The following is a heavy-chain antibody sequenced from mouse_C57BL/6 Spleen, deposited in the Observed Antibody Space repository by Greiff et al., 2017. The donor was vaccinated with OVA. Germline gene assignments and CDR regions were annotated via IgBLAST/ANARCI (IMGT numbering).Heavy chain of an antibody. Sequence: VQLQQPGAELVRPGTSVKLSCKASGYTFTSYWMHWVKQRPGQGLEWIGVIDPSDSYTNYNQKFKGKATLTVDTSSSTAYMQRSSLTSEDSAVYYCARSLAFYYGSSRYYAMDYWGQGTSVTVSS. J-gene: IGHJ4*01. CDR3: ARSLAFYYGSSRYYAMDY. CDR2: IDPSDSYT. D-gene: IGHD1-1*01. CDR1: GYTFTSYW. V-gene: IGHV1-59*01.